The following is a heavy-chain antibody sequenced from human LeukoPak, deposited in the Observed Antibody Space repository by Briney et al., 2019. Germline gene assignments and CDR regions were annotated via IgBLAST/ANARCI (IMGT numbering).Heavy chain of an antibody. CDR1: GFTFDDYT. CDR3: AKDSSSTSWGYSVGLLWFGEPYYFDY. CDR2: ISWDGDST. Sequence: GGSLRLSCAASGFTFDDYTMHWVRQAPGEGLEWVSLISWDGDSTYYADSVKGRFTISRDNSKNSLYLQINSLRTEDTALYYCAKDSSSTSWGYSVGLLWFGEPYYFDYWGQGTLVTVSS. J-gene: IGHJ4*02. V-gene: IGHV3-43*01. D-gene: IGHD3-10*01.